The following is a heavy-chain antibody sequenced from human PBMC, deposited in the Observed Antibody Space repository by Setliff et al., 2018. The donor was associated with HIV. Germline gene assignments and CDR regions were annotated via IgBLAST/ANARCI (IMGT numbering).Heavy chain of an antibody. CDR2: ISSYNDNT. D-gene: IGHD2-15*01. V-gene: IGHV1-18*01. Sequence: ASVKVSCKASGYSFTNYGISWVRQAPGQGLEWMGWISSYNDNTNYALNLQGRVTMTTDTSTSTADMELRSLRSDETAVYYCARDDVGYCSGGSCYHLFDTFDIWGQGTVVT. CDR3: ARDDVGYCSGGSCYHLFDTFDI. CDR1: GYSFTNYG. J-gene: IGHJ3*02.